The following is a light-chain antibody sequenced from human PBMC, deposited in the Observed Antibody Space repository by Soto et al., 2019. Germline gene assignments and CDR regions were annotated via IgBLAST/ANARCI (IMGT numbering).Light chain of an antibody. CDR1: ESLSSY. V-gene: IGKV3D-15*01. Sequence: EIVMTQSPATLSVSPGERATLSCRASESLSSYLAWYQQKPGQAPILLIHGASSRATGIPARFSGTGFGTEFTLTISSLQAEDVAIYYCQQYNNWPLTFGGGTKGESK. CDR2: GAS. J-gene: IGKJ4*01. CDR3: QQYNNWPLT.